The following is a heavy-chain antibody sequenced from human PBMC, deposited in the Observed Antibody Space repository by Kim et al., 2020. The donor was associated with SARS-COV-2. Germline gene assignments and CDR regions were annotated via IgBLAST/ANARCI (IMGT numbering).Heavy chain of an antibody. J-gene: IGHJ4*02. CDR1: GFTFSSYG. Sequence: GGSLRLSCAASGFTFSSYGMHWVRQAPGKGLEWVAVISYDGSNKYYADSVKGRFTISRDNSKNTLYLQMNSLRAEDTAVYYCAKERTVAVAGTTPPGYWGQGTLVTVSS. CDR2: ISYDGSNK. CDR3: AKERTVAVAGTTPPGY. V-gene: IGHV3-30*18. D-gene: IGHD6-19*01.